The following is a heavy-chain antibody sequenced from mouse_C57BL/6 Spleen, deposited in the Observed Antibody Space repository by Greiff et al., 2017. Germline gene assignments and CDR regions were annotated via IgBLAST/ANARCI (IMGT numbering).Heavy chain of an antibody. J-gene: IGHJ2*01. Sequence: VKVVESGAELAKPGASVKLSCKASGYTFTSYWMHWVKQRPGQGLEWIGYINPSSSYTKYNQKFKDKATLTADKSSSTAYMQQSSLTYEASTVYYCARSGNPPFDYGGQGTTLTVSS. CDR1: GYTFTSYW. CDR3: ARSGNPPFDY. CDR2: INPSSSYT. D-gene: IGHD2-1*01. V-gene: IGHV1-7*01.